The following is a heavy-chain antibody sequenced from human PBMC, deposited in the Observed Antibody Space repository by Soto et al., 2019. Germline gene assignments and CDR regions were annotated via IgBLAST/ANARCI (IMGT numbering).Heavy chain of an antibody. J-gene: IGHJ1*01. CDR3: ATRRYSSSHFDEYFHH. CDR2: IYYSGST. V-gene: IGHV4-59*01. Sequence: SETLSLTCSGSGGSISSYCWSWSRQPPGKGLEWIGYIYYSGSTNYNPSLKSRVTISVDTSKNQVSLHLSSLTAADTDVYYCATRRYSSSHFDEYFHHGAQGTPVIV. D-gene: IGHD6-6*01. CDR1: GGSISSYC.